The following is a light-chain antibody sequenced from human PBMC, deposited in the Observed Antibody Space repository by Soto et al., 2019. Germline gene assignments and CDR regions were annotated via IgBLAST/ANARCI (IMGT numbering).Light chain of an antibody. Sequence: EIVLTQSPGTLSLSPGERATLSCRASQSVSSSYLAWYQQKPGQAPRLLIYGASSRATGIPDRFSGSGSGTAVTLTISRLEPEDFAVYYGQQYGSSPLTFGGGTKVEIK. CDR3: QQYGSSPLT. V-gene: IGKV3-20*01. CDR2: GAS. J-gene: IGKJ4*01. CDR1: QSVSSSY.